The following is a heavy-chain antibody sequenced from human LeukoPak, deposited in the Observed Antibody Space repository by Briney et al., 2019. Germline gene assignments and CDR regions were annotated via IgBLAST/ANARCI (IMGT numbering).Heavy chain of an antibody. V-gene: IGHV3-43D*03. D-gene: IGHD3-22*01. Sequence: GGSLRLSCAASGFTFDDYAMHWVRQSPGKGLEWVSLISWDGGRTYYADSVKGRFTISRDNTKNSLYLQMNSLRAEDTALYYCAKGTYYYHTGDYFSLDYWGQGTLVTVSS. CDR2: ISWDGGRT. J-gene: IGHJ4*02. CDR1: GFTFDDYA. CDR3: AKGTYYYHTGDYFSLDY.